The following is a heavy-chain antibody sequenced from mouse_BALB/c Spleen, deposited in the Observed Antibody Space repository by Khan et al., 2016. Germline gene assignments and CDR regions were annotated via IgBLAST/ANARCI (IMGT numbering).Heavy chain of an antibody. D-gene: IGHD6-1*01. Sequence: QIQLVQSGPELKKPGETVKISCKASGYTFTDYSMHWVKQAPGKGLKWMGWINTDTGEPTYADDFKGRFAFSLETSASTAYLQINNLKNEDTATYFCARGQTAYWGQGTLVTISA. J-gene: IGHJ3*01. V-gene: IGHV9-2-1*01. CDR1: GYTFTDYS. CDR2: INTDTGEP. CDR3: ARGQTAY.